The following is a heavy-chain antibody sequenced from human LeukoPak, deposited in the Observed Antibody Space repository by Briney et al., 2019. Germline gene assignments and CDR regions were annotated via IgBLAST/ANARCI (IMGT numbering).Heavy chain of an antibody. Sequence: GRSLRLSCAASGFAFNNYAMHWVRQAPGKGLEWVSGISWNSGALGCADSVRGRFTISRDNGKNLLYLQMNSLRAEDTAVYYCARFGYVAAVDLWGQGTLVTVSS. D-gene: IGHD2-15*01. J-gene: IGHJ4*02. CDR1: GFAFNNYA. V-gene: IGHV3-9*01. CDR2: ISWNSGAL. CDR3: ARFGYVAAVDL.